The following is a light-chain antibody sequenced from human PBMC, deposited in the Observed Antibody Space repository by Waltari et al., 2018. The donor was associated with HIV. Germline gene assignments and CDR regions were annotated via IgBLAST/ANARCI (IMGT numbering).Light chain of an antibody. CDR2: AAS. CDR1: QRISSY. CDR3: QQLNSYPGT. J-gene: IGKJ1*01. Sequence: DLQFTQSSSFLSASVGDRVTITCRASQRISSYLAWYQQKPGKTPKLLIYAASTWQSGVPARFSGSGSGTEFTLTISSLQPEDFAAYYCQQLNSYPGTFGQGTKVEIK. V-gene: IGKV1-9*01.